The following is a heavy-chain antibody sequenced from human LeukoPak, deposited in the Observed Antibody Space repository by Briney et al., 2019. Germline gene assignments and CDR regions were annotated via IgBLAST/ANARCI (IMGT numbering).Heavy chain of an antibody. CDR2: IYYSGST. J-gene: IGHJ5*02. CDR3: ARHRYPNWFDP. CDR1: AGCRGSRKYY. D-gene: IGHD3-9*01. Sequence: AATLALPHNVSAGCRGSRKYYGGGVRLPPGKGLEWVGSIYYSGSTYYNPSLNSRVTISVDTSKNQFSLKLSSVTAADTAVYYCARHRYPNWFDPWGQGTLVTVSS. V-gene: IGHV4-39*01.